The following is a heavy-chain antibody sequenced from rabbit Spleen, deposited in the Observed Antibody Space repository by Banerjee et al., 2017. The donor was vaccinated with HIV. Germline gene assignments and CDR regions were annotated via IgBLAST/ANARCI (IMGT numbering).Heavy chain of an antibody. D-gene: IGHD2-1*01. V-gene: IGHV1S45*01. CDR2: IYGGDGSST. CDR1: GFSFSSSYY. J-gene: IGHJ4*01. Sequence: QEQLVESGGGLVQPEGSLTLTCTASGFSFSSSYYMCWVRQAPGKGLEWIACIYGGDGSSTAYANWAKGRFTISKTSSTTVPLQMTSLTAADTATYFCARGSAAMTMVITGYYLSLWGPGTLVTVS. CDR3: ARGSAAMTMVITGYYLSL.